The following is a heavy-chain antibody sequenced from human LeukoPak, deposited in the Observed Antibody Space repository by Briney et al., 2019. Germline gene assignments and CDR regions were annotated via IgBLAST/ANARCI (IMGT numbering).Heavy chain of an antibody. CDR2: IYTRGST. CDR1: GGSMSSYY. J-gene: IGHJ5*02. V-gene: IGHV4-4*07. Sequence: SETLSLTCTVSGGSMSSYYGSWIRPPAGRGRELIGRIYTRGSTNYNPSLKSPVTMSVYTSKNQFSLKLSSVTAADPAMYYCARDLYGSGRECFDPCGQRTLVTVSS. D-gene: IGHD3-10*01. CDR3: ARDLYGSGRECFDP.